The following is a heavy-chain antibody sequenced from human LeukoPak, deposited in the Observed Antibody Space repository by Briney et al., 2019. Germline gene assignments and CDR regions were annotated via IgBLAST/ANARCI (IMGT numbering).Heavy chain of an antibody. CDR2: INHSGST. J-gene: IGHJ4*02. CDR3: ARTRLGDYIWGSYRNYPSAYYFDY. V-gene: IGHV4-34*01. Sequence: SETLSLTCAVYGGSFSGYYWSWIRQPPGKGLEWIGEINHSGSTNYNPSVKSRVTISVDTSKNQFSLKLSSVTAADTAVYYCARTRLGDYIWGSYRNYPSAYYFDYWGQGTLVTVSS. D-gene: IGHD3-16*02. CDR1: GGSFSGYY.